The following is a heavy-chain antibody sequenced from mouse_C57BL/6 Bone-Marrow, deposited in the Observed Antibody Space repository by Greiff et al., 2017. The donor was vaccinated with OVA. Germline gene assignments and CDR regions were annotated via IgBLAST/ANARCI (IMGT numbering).Heavy chain of an antibody. CDR3: ARELTGVYDYAMDY. Sequence: QVQLKQPGAELVMPGASVKLSCKASGYTFTSYWMHWVKQRPGQGLEWIGEIDPSDSYTNYNQKFKGKSTLTVDKSSSTAYMQLSSLTSEDSAVYYCARELTGVYDYAMDYWGQGTSVTVSS. V-gene: IGHV1-69*01. D-gene: IGHD4-1*01. CDR2: IDPSDSYT. J-gene: IGHJ4*01. CDR1: GYTFTSYW.